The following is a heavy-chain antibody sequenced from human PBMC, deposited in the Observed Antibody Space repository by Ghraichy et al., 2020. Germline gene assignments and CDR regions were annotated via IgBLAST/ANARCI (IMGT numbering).Heavy chain of an antibody. CDR1: GFTFSSYA. CDR3: ANSIWDFWSGYLGY. J-gene: IGHJ4*02. CDR2: ISGSGGST. D-gene: IGHD3-3*01. V-gene: IGHV3-23*01. Sequence: LSLTCAASGFTFSSYAMSWVRQAPGKGLEWVSAISGSGGSTYYADSVKGRFTISRDNSKNTLYLQMNSLRAEDTAVYYCANSIWDFWSGYLGYWGQGTLVTVSS.